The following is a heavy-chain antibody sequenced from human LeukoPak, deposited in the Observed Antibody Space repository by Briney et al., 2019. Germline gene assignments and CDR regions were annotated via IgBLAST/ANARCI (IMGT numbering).Heavy chain of an antibody. Sequence: GASLQISCKGSGSIFSSYWIAWGRPLPGKGQGVMGMIYPADSDTKYSPSFQAQVTISDDKSITTASLQLNSLKATDTAMYYCARRAFDSSTYYYWSYFDYWGQGTLVTVSS. J-gene: IGHJ4*02. CDR1: GSIFSSYW. V-gene: IGHV5-51*01. D-gene: IGHD3-22*01. CDR3: ARRAFDSSTYYYWSYFDY. CDR2: IYPADSDT.